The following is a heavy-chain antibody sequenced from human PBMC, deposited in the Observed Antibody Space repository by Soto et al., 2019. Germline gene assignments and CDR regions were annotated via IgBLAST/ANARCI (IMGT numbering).Heavy chain of an antibody. D-gene: IGHD6-19*01. J-gene: IGHJ1*01. Sequence: GGSLRLSCAASGFTFSSYAMSWVRQAPGKGLEWVSGISGSGDSTYYADSVKGRFTISRDNSKNTLYLQMNSLRAEDTAVYYCAKGVPGIAVAGTGYFQHWGQGTLVTVPQ. CDR1: GFTFSSYA. CDR2: ISGSGDST. V-gene: IGHV3-23*01. CDR3: AKGVPGIAVAGTGYFQH.